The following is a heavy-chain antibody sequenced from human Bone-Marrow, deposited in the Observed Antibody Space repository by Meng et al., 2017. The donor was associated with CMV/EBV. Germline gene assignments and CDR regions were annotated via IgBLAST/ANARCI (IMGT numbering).Heavy chain of an antibody. CDR2: IYSGGSST. CDR1: GFTFSSYN. Sequence: GASLKISCAASGFTFSSYNMNWVRQAPGKGLEWVSVIYSGGSSTYYADSVKGRFTISRDNSKNTLFLQMNSLRVEDTAVYYCSRDLAGRDDYWGPGTLVTVSS. J-gene: IGHJ4*02. D-gene: IGHD3-10*01. CDR3: SRDLAGRDDY. V-gene: IGHV3-23*03.